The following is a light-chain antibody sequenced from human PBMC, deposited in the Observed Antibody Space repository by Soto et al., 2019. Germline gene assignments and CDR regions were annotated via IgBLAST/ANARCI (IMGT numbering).Light chain of an antibody. J-gene: IGKJ1*01. CDR1: QSVSSSY. CDR3: QQYGSSPT. Sequence: DIVLTQSPGTLSLSPGERATLSCRASQSVSSSYLAWYQQKPGQAPRLLIYGASSRATGIPDRFSGSGSGTYFTLTISRLEPEDFAVYYCQQYGSSPTFGQGTKVEIK. CDR2: GAS. V-gene: IGKV3-20*01.